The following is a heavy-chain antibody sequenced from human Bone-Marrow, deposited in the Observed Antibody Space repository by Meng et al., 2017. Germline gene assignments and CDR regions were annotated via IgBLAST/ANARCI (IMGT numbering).Heavy chain of an antibody. CDR3: ASLYGDSSVWYLDL. CDR1: DGSISSGNHY. CDR2: IYYSGST. D-gene: IGHD4-17*01. Sequence: QGQLQESGPGLVKPSQTLSLTCTVSDGSISSGNHYWSWIRQHPGKGLEYIGYIYYSGSTYYNPSLKSRVIISVDTSKNQFSLRLSSVTAADTAVYYCASLYGDSSVWYLDLWGRGTLVTVSS. J-gene: IGHJ2*01. V-gene: IGHV4-31*03.